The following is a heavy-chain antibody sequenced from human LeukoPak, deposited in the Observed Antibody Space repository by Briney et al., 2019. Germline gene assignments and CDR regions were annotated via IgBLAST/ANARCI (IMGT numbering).Heavy chain of an antibody. Sequence: GGSLRLSCAASGFTFSDYYMSWIRQAPGKWLEWVSYISSSGSTIYYADSVKGRFTISRDNAKNSLYLQMNSLRAEDTAVYYCAKDRYSSGWYNAFDIWGQGTMVTVSS. D-gene: IGHD6-19*01. CDR3: AKDRYSSGWYNAFDI. CDR1: GFTFSDYY. V-gene: IGHV3-11*04. CDR2: ISSSGSTI. J-gene: IGHJ3*02.